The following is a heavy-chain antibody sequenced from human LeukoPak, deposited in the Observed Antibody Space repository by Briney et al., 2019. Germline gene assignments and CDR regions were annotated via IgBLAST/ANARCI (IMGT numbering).Heavy chain of an antibody. CDR2: INPSGGST. CDR3: ARWAPGYSSSWYRPLAFDI. Sequence: PKASVTVSCKASGYTFTGYYMHWVRQAPGQGLEWMGIINPSGGSTSYAQKFQGRVTMTRDMSTSTVYMELSSLRSEDTAVYYCARWAPGYSSSWYRPLAFDIWGQGTMVTVSS. D-gene: IGHD6-13*01. CDR1: GYTFTGYY. V-gene: IGHV1-46*01. J-gene: IGHJ3*02.